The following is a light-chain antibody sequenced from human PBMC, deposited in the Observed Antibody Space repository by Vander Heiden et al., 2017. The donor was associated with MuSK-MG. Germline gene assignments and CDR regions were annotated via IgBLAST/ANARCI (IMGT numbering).Light chain of an antibody. Sequence: SSELTQDPAVSVALGPTVRITCQGDSLRSYYASWYQQKPGQAPVLVIYGKNNRPSGIPDRFSGSSSGNTASLTITGAQAEEEADYYCNSRDSSGNHLVFGGGTKLTVL. CDR1: SLRSYY. V-gene: IGLV3-19*01. CDR2: GKN. J-gene: IGLJ2*01. CDR3: NSRDSSGNHLV.